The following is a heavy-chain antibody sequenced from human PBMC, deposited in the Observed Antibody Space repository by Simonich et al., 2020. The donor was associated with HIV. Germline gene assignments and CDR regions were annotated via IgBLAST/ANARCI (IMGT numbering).Heavy chain of an antibody. J-gene: IGHJ1*01. V-gene: IGHV4-34*01. CDR1: GGSFSDYY. CDR2: INHSGST. D-gene: IGHD6-13*01. CDR3: ARLTAGGLGEYFQH. Sequence: QVQLQQWGAGLLKPSETLSLTCAVYGGSFSDYYWSWIRQPPGKGLEWIGEINHSGSTNYNPALQRRVTISVDTSKNQFSLKLSSVTAADTAVYYCARLTAGGLGEYFQHWGQGTLVTVSS.